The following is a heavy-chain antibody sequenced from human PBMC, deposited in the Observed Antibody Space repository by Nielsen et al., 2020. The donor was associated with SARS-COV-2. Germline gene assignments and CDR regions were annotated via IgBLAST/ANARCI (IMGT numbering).Heavy chain of an antibody. D-gene: IGHD5-12*01. CDR2: IIPMVDIR. Sequence: SVKVFCKASGGTFSTHSISWVRQAPGQGPEWMGRIIPMVDIRDYAQSFQGRVTITADKSTSTAYMELSSLSSEDTALYYCARSATNLIYWYFDLWGRGTLVTVSS. CDR1: GGTFSTHS. V-gene: IGHV1-69*02. CDR3: ARSATNLIYWYFDL. J-gene: IGHJ2*01.